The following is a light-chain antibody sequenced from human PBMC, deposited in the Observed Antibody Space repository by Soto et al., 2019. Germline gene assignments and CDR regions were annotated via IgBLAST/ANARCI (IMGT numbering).Light chain of an antibody. CDR1: QSISSY. J-gene: IGKJ4*01. CDR3: QQSYSTT. Sequence: DIQMTQSPSSLSASVGDRVTITCRASQSISSYLNWYQQKPGKAPKLLIYAASSLQSGVPSRFSGSGSWTDFNLTISSLQPEDFATYYCQQSYSTTFGGGNKVEIK. CDR2: AAS. V-gene: IGKV1-39*01.